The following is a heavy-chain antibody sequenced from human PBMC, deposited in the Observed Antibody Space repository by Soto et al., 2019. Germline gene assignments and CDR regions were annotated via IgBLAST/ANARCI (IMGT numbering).Heavy chain of an antibody. CDR2: ISYSGST. V-gene: IGHV4-59*01. J-gene: IGHJ4*02. Sequence: PSETLSLTCTVSGDTNSSYYWSWIRQSPGKGLKCIGYISYSGSTTYNPSLKSRVTISLHTSNTQFSLTLDSVTAADTAVYYSPRARNFLTGYYTGGFYCFDYWGQGTPVTVSS. CDR1: GDTNSSYY. CDR3: PRARNFLTGYYTGGFYCFDY. D-gene: IGHD3-9*01.